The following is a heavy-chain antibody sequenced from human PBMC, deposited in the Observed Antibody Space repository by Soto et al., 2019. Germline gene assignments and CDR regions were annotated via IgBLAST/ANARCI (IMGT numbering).Heavy chain of an antibody. J-gene: IGHJ5*02. D-gene: IGHD3-9*01. CDR1: GGSISSSSYY. V-gene: IGHV4-39*01. Sequence: SETLSLTCTVSGGSISSSSYYWGWIRQPPGKGLEWIGSIYYSGSTYYNPSLKSRVTISVDTSKNQCSLKLSSVTAADTAVYYCARRIYAYYDILTGYLSWFDPWGQGTLVTVSS. CDR3: ARRIYAYYDILTGYLSWFDP. CDR2: IYYSGST.